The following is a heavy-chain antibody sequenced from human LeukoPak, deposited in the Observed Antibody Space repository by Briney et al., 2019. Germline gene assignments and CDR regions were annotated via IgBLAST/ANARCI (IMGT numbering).Heavy chain of an antibody. V-gene: IGHV3-53*04. J-gene: IGHJ3*02. CDR2: IYSGGST. D-gene: IGHD3-3*01. Sequence: PGGSLRLSCAASGFTFSSYAMSWVRRAPGKGLEWVSVIYSGGSTYYADSVKGRFTISRHNSKNTLYLQMNSLRAEDTAVYYCARDFSRWSAFDIWGQGTMVTVSS. CDR3: ARDFSRWSAFDI. CDR1: GFTFSSYA.